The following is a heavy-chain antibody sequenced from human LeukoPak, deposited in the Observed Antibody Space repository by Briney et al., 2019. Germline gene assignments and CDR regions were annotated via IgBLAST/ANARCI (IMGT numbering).Heavy chain of an antibody. CDR2: INHSGST. CDR3: AREAMVNPTSYY. Sequence: KPSETLSLTCAVYGGSFSGYYWSWIRQPPGKGLEWIGEINHSGSTNYNPSLKSRVTISVDTSKNQFSLKLGSVTAADTAVYYCAREAMVNPTSYYWGQGTLVTVSS. J-gene: IGHJ4*02. CDR1: GGSFSGYY. V-gene: IGHV4-34*01. D-gene: IGHD5-18*01.